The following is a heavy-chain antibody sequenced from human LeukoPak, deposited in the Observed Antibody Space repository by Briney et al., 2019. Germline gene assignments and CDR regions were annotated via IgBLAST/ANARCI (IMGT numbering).Heavy chain of an antibody. CDR2: INQDGSEK. CDR1: GFTFSSYW. V-gene: IGHV3-7*01. D-gene: IGHD3-10*01. Sequence: PGGSLRLFCAASGFTFSSYWMSWVRQAPGKGLEWVANINQDGSEKYYVDSVKGRFTISRDNAKNSLYLQMNSLRAEDTAVYYCARAPEGSGSSYYFDYWGQGTLVTVSS. CDR3: ARAPEGSGSSYYFDY. J-gene: IGHJ4*02.